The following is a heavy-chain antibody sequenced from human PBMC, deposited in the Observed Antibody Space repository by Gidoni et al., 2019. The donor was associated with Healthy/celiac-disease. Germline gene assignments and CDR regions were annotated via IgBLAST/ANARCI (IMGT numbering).Heavy chain of an antibody. Sequence: QVQLVQSGAEVKKPGSSVKVSCKASGGTFSSYAISWVRQAPGQGLEWMGRIIPILGIANYAQKFQGRVTITADKSTSTAYMELSSLRSEDTAVYYCARQSLPSAMVFYYYYGMDVWGQGTTVTVSS. CDR1: GGTFSSYA. V-gene: IGHV1-69*04. D-gene: IGHD5-18*01. J-gene: IGHJ6*02. CDR3: ARQSLPSAMVFYYYYGMDV. CDR2: IIPILGIA.